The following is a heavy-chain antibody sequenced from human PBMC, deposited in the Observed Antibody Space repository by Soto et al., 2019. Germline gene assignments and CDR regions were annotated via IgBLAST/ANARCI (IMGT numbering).Heavy chain of an antibody. CDR1: GFTFSSYA. CDR2: ISYDGSHK. J-gene: IGHJ6*02. V-gene: IGHV3-30*14. D-gene: IGHD2-8*02. Sequence: QEQLVESGGGVVQPGGSLRLSCTASGFTFSSYAIHWVRQAPGKGLEWVAVISYDGSHKYYADAVKGRYTISRNNSKNXXYHQITSLRAHDTAVDYCARDLTKCGESYVRNMDVWGRGSTVTFSS. CDR3: ARDLTKCGESYVRNMDV.